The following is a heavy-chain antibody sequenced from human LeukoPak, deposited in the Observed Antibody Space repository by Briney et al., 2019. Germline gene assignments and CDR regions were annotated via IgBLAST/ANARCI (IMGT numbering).Heavy chain of an antibody. CDR2: INHSGST. D-gene: IGHD2-15*01. Sequence: PSETLSLTCAVYGGSFSGYYWSWIRQPPGKGLEWIGEINHSGSTNYNPSLKSRVTRSVDTSKNQFSLKLSSVTAADTAVYYCARGLEVVVAATFHYGMDVWGKGTTVTVSS. CDR3: ARGLEVVVAATFHYGMDV. CDR1: GGSFSGYY. J-gene: IGHJ6*04. V-gene: IGHV4-34*01.